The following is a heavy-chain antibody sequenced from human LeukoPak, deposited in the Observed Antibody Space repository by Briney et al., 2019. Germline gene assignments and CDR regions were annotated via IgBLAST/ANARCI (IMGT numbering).Heavy chain of an antibody. CDR2: ILTSGTT. Sequence: SETLSLTCTVSKGSISSYHRSWVRQPPGKGLEWIGYILTSGTTNYNPSLKSRLTISVDTSRNQFTLKLSSVTAADTAVYYCARLRVSGSYLYYFDYWGQGTLATVSS. CDR3: ARLRVSGSYLYYFDY. V-gene: IGHV4-4*09. CDR1: KGSISSYH. D-gene: IGHD1-26*01. J-gene: IGHJ4*02.